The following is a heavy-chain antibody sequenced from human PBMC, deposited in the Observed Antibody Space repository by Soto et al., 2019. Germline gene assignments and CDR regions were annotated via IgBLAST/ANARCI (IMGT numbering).Heavy chain of an antibody. Sequence: PGGSLRLSCASSVFTFSSYAMHWVRQAPGKGLEWVAVISYDGSNKYYADSVKGRFTISRDNSKNTLYLQMNSLRAEDTAVYYCARGQEYFDYWGQGTLVTVSS. V-gene: IGHV3-30-3*01. CDR1: VFTFSSYA. CDR2: ISYDGSNK. CDR3: ARGQEYFDY. J-gene: IGHJ4*02.